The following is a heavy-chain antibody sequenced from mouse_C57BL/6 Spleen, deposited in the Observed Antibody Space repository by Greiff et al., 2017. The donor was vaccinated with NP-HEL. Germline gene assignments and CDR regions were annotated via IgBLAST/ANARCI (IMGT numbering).Heavy chain of an antibody. CDR1: GFTFSSYA. V-gene: IGHV5-9-1*02. CDR2: ISSGSGYI. J-gene: IGHJ2*01. CDR3: TRGGGYDGVDY. D-gene: IGHD2-2*01. Sequence: EVQLVESGEGLVKPGGSLKLSCAASGFTFSSYAMPWVRQTPEKRLEWVAYISSGSGYIYYADTVKGRFTISRDNARNTLSLQLSSLKSEDTAMYYLTRGGGYDGVDYWGQGTTLTVSS.